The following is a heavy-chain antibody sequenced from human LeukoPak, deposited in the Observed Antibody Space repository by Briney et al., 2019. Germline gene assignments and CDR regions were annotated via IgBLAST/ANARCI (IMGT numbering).Heavy chain of an antibody. CDR2: IYSGGST. CDR3: ARVRRVPRTNWFDL. V-gene: IGHV3-53*01. D-gene: IGHD3-10*01. J-gene: IGHJ5*02. CDR1: GFTVSSNY. Sequence: GGSLRLSCAASGFTVSSNYMSWVRQAPGKGLEWVSVIYSGGSTYYADSVKGRFTISRDNSKNTLYLQMNSLRAEDTAVYYCARVRRVPRTNWFDLWGQGTLVTVPS.